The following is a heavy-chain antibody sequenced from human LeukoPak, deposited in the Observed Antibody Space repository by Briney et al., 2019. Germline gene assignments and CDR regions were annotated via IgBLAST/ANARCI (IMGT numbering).Heavy chain of an antibody. V-gene: IGHV1-2*02. J-gene: IGHJ4*02. CDR3: ARDVYSSSWYPELFDY. CDR1: GYTFTGYY. D-gene: IGHD6-13*01. CDR2: INPNSGGT. Sequence: ASVKVSCKASGYTFTGYYMHWVRQAPGQGLEWMGWINPNSGGTNYAQKFQGRVTMTRDTSISTAYMELSRLRSDDTAVYYCARDVYSSSWYPELFDYWGQGTLVTVSS.